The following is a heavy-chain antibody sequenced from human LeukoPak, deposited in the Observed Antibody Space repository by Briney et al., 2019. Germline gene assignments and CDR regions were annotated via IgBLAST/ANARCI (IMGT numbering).Heavy chain of an antibody. Sequence: ASVKVSCKTSGYTFTSYGISWVRQAPGQGLEWMGWISAYNGNTNYAQKVQGRVTMTTDTSTSTAYMELRSLRSDDTAVYYCARGTAPYCSSTSCYFWAFDPWGQGTLVTVSS. J-gene: IGHJ5*02. CDR2: ISAYNGNT. CDR3: ARGTAPYCSSTSCYFWAFDP. CDR1: GYTFTSYG. V-gene: IGHV1-18*01. D-gene: IGHD2-2*01.